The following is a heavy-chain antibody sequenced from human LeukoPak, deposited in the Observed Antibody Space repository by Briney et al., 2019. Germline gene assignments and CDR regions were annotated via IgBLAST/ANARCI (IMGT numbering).Heavy chain of an antibody. J-gene: IGHJ1*01. CDR3: AKEDVMVITIRYFQH. Sequence: GGSLRLSCAASGFTFSSYGMHWVRQAPGKGLEWVAVISYDGSNKYYADSVKGRFTISRDNSKNTLYLQMNSLRTEDTAIYYCAKEDVMVITIRYFQHWGQGTLVTVSS. CDR1: GFTFSSYG. D-gene: IGHD3-22*01. CDR2: ISYDGSNK. V-gene: IGHV3-30*18.